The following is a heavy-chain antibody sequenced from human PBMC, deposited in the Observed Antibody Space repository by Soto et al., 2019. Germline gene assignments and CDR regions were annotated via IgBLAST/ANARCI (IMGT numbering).Heavy chain of an antibody. CDR2: INHSGST. Sequence: PSETLSLTCAVYGGSFSGYYWSWIRQPPGKGLEWIGEINHSGSTNYNPSLKSRVTISVDTSKNQFSLKLSSVTAADTAVYYCARYGKVGRYSYGFGENYYYYGMDVWGQGTTVTVSS. CDR1: GGSFSGYY. D-gene: IGHD5-18*01. CDR3: ARYGKVGRYSYGFGENYYYYGMDV. V-gene: IGHV4-34*01. J-gene: IGHJ6*02.